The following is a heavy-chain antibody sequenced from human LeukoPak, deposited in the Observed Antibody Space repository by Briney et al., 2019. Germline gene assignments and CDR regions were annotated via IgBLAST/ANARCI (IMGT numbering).Heavy chain of an antibody. CDR1: GFTFSSYS. CDR2: VSPNGETA. CDR3: ANDRGYSGYTYNWFDP. J-gene: IGHJ5*02. D-gene: IGHD5-12*01. Sequence: GGSLRLSCAASGFTFSSYSMNWVRQPPGKGLEWVSGVSPNGETAYYADSVKGRFTISRDNSKNTLYLQMNSLRAEDTAVYYCANDRGYSGYTYNWFDPWGQGTLVTVSS. V-gene: IGHV3-23*01.